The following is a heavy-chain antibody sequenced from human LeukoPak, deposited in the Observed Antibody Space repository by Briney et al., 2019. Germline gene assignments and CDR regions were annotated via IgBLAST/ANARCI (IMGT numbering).Heavy chain of an antibody. J-gene: IGHJ6*02. Sequence: GGSLRLSCAASGFTFSSYSMNWVRQAPGKGLEWVSYISSSSSTIYYADSVKGRFTISRDNAKNSLYLLMNSLRAEDTAVYYCARDLRAAASHYYYYGMDVWGQGTTVTVSS. CDR2: ISSSSSTI. D-gene: IGHD6-13*01. CDR3: ARDLRAAASHYYYYGMDV. CDR1: GFTFSSYS. V-gene: IGHV3-48*04.